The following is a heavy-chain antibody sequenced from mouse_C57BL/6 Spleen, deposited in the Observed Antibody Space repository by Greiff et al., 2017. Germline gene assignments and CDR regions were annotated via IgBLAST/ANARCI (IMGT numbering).Heavy chain of an antibody. CDR1: GYAFSSSW. J-gene: IGHJ2*01. CDR3: ARGGFLFDY. V-gene: IGHV1-82*01. Sequence: VQLQQSGPELVKPGASVKISCKASGYAFSSSWMNWVKQRPGTGLEWIGRIYPGDGDTNYNGKFKGKATLTADKSSSTAYMQLSSLTSEDSAVYFCARGGFLFDYWGQGTTLTVSS. CDR2: IYPGDGDT.